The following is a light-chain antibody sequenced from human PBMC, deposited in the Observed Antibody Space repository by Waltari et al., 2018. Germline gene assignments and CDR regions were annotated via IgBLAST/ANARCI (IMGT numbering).Light chain of an antibody. CDR3: SSYGGSNNLV. CDR1: SSDVGGYNY. Sequence: QSALTQPPSASGSPGQSVTISCTGTSSDVGGYNYVSWYQQHPGKAPKVMIYEVSKRPSGAPERFSGARSGNTASLTVSGVQAEDEAEYYCSSYGGSNNLVFGGGTKLTVL. CDR2: EVS. V-gene: IGLV2-8*01. J-gene: IGLJ3*02.